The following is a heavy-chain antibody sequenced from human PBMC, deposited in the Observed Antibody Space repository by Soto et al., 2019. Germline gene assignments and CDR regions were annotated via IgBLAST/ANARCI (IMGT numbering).Heavy chain of an antibody. CDR3: ARASAYYYDSSGDYFQY. J-gene: IGHJ1*01. Sequence: GXSVKVSCKASGYTFTCYYMNLVRQAPGQGLEWMGWINPNSGGTNYAQKFQGRVTMTRDTSISTAYMELSRLRSDDTAVYYCARASAYYYDSSGDYFQYWGQGTLVTVSS. CDR1: GYTFTCYY. V-gene: IGHV1-2*02. CDR2: INPNSGGT. D-gene: IGHD3-22*01.